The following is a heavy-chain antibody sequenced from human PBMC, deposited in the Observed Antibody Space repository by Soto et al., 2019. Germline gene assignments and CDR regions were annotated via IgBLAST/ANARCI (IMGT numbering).Heavy chain of an antibody. Sequence: QVQLQESGPGLVKPSQTLSLTCTVSGGSISSGGYYWSWIRQHPGKGLEWIGYIYYSGSTYYNPSLKSRVTIAVDTSKNQFSLQLSSVTAADTAVYYCARARYDILTGYCDFDYWGQGTLVTVSS. D-gene: IGHD3-9*01. CDR2: IYYSGST. CDR1: GGSISSGGYY. CDR3: ARARYDILTGYCDFDY. V-gene: IGHV4-31*03. J-gene: IGHJ4*02.